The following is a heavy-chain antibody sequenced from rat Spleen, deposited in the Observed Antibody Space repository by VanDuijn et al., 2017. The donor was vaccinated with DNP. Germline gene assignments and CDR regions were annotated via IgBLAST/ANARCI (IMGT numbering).Heavy chain of an antibody. V-gene: IGHV5-7*01. J-gene: IGHJ3*01. CDR1: XFTXXDYX. Sequence: EVXXVESXXGLVQPXXSLXXXCAXXXFTXXDYXXXWVXKAPKRGMEWVATISYEGSSTYYRDSVKGRFTISRDNAKSTLYLQMDSLMSEDTATYYCASLNNYNWFAYWGQGTLVTVSS. CDR2: ISYEGSST. D-gene: IGHD1-10*01. CDR3: ASLNNYNWFAY.